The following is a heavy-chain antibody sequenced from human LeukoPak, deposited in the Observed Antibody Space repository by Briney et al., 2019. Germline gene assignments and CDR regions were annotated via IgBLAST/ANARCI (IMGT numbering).Heavy chain of an antibody. D-gene: IGHD2-2*02. Sequence: ASVKVSCKASGYTFTGYYMHWVRQAPGQGLEWMGWINPNSGGTNYAQKFQGRVTMTRDTSISTAYMELSRLRSDDTAVHYCARGIRIVVVPAAIRFDYWAREPWSPSP. CDR3: ARGIRIVVVPAAIRFDY. CDR2: INPNSGGT. V-gene: IGHV1-2*02. CDR1: GYTFTGYY. J-gene: IGHJ4*02.